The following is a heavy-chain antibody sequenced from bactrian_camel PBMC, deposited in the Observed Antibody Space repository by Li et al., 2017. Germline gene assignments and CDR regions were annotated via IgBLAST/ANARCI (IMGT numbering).Heavy chain of an antibody. CDR3: AATARGGWCGLSLVNWYTS. V-gene: IGHV3S53*01. D-gene: IGHD7*01. CDR1: GYTYKPNC. CDR2: VDRDGRI. Sequence: VQLVESGGGSVQAGGSLRLTCVASGYTYKPNCMGWFRQAPGQEREGVAAVDRDGRISVANSVKGRFTISKDNVKNTVYLQMNSLNSEDTAMYYCAATARGGWCGLSLVNWYTSWGQGTQVTVS. J-gene: IGHJ6*01.